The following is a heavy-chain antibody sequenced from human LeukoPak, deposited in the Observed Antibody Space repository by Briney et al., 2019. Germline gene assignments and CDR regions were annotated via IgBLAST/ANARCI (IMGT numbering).Heavy chain of an antibody. V-gene: IGHV1-2*06. J-gene: IGHJ4*02. D-gene: IGHD2-21*02. Sequence: ASVKVSCTASGYTFTGYYVHWVRQAPGQGLEWTGRINPNSGDTNYAQKFQGRVTMTRDTSISTAYMELSRLRSDDTAVYYCARDYCGGDCFPDYWGQGTLVTVSS. CDR3: ARDYCGGDCFPDY. CDR2: INPNSGDT. CDR1: GYTFTGYY.